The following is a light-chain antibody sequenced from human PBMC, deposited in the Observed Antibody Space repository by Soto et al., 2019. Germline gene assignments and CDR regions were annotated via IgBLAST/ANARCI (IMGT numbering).Light chain of an antibody. Sequence: DIVMTQSPLSLPVTPGEPASISCRSSQSLLYSNGYNYLDWYLQKPVQSPQLLIYLGSSRASGVPDRFSGSGSGTDFTLNISRVEAEDVGIYYCMPTLQTRAFGQGTKVQIK. CDR1: QSLLYSNGYNY. CDR2: LGS. J-gene: IGKJ1*01. V-gene: IGKV2-28*01. CDR3: MPTLQTRA.